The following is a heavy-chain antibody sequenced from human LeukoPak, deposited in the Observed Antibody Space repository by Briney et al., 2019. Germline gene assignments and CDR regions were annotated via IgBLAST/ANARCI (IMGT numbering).Heavy chain of an antibody. D-gene: IGHD5-24*01. CDR3: ARMGDGLNDAFDI. V-gene: IGHV1-2*06. J-gene: IGHJ3*02. CDR1: GYTFTGHY. Sequence: ASVKVSCKASGYTFTGHYMNWVRQVPGQGLEWMGRINPKTGGTNYAQNFQGRVTMTRDTSISTTYMELSRLRPDDTAVYYCARMGDGLNDAFDIWGQGTMVTVSS. CDR2: INPKTGGT.